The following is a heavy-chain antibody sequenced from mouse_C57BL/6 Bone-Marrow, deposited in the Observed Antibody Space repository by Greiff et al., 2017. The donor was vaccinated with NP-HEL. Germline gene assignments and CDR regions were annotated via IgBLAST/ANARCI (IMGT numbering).Heavy chain of an antibody. CDR2: IDPADGYT. CDR3: ASRRDSSGYRCDY. CDR1: GYTFTSYW. V-gene: IGHV1-69*01. D-gene: IGHD3-2*02. Sequence: QVQLKQPGAELVMPGASVKLSCKASGYTFTSYWMHWVKQRPGQGLEWIGEIDPADGYTNYNQKFKGKSTLTVDKSSSTAYMQLSSLTSEDSAVDYCASRRDSSGYRCDYWGQGTTLTVSS. J-gene: IGHJ2*01.